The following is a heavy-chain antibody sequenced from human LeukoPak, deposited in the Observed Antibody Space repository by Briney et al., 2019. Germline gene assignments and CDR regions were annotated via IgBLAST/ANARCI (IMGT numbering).Heavy chain of an antibody. Sequence: GGSLRLSCAASGFTFSSYGMHWVRQAPGKGLEWVAVIWYDGSNKYYADSVKGRFTISRDNSKNTLYLQMNSLRAEDTAVYYCARLAHPPNFDYWGQGTLVTVSS. J-gene: IGHJ4*02. CDR2: IWYDGSNK. CDR3: ARLAHPPNFDY. CDR1: GFTFSSYG. V-gene: IGHV3-33*01.